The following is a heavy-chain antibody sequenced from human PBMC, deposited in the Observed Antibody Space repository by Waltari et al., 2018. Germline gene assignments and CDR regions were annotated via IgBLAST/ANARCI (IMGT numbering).Heavy chain of an antibody. J-gene: IGHJ6*03. CDR2: RKQDGSEK. CDR3: ARYVRPIYYMDV. Sequence: EVQLVESGGGLVQPGGSLRLSCVASGFTFSSYFMSWLRQAPGKGLGWVANRKQDGSEKYYVDSVKGRFTISRDNAENSLSLQMNSLRAEDTAVYYCARYVRPIYYMDVWGKGTTVTVSS. D-gene: IGHD3-10*02. V-gene: IGHV3-7*04. CDR1: GFTFSSYF.